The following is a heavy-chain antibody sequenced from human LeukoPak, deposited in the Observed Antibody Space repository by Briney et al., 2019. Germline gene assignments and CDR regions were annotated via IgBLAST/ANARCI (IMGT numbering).Heavy chain of an antibody. CDR2: LSYTGKT. CDR3: SEGYFEPFAH. V-gene: IGHV4-59*02. CDR1: GASVSSSH. Sequence: SETLSLTCVVSGASVSSSHWNWIRQLPGKGLEWIGCLSYTGKTDYNPFLTSRVTMSLDTSKNQVSLKVRSVTAADTAVYFCSEGYFEPFAHWGQGARVTVSS. D-gene: IGHD2/OR15-2a*01. J-gene: IGHJ4*02.